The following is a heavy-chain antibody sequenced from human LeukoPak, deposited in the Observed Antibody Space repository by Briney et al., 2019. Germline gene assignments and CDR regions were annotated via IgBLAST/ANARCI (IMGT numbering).Heavy chain of an antibody. J-gene: IGHJ4*02. Sequence: PGGSLRLSCAASGFTFSSYGMHWVRQAPGKGLEWVAVISYDGSNKYYADSVKGRFTISRDNSKNTLYLQMNTLRVEDTAVYYCAKSHRYCSGNNCYAFDSWGQGTVVTVTS. CDR1: GFTFSSYG. CDR2: ISYDGSNK. D-gene: IGHD2-2*01. V-gene: IGHV3-30*18. CDR3: AKSHRYCSGNNCYAFDS.